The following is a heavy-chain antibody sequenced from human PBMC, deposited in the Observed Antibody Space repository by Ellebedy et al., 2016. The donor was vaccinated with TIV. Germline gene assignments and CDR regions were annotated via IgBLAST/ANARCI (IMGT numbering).Heavy chain of an antibody. D-gene: IGHD3-22*01. V-gene: IGHV1-18*01. Sequence: AASVKVSCKASGYTFINYGISWVRQAPGQGLEWMGWISAYNGNTNYAQKLQGRVTMTTDTSTSTAYMELRSLRSDDTAVYYCARVSFGSYDYYDSSGYYSYYFDYWGQGTLVTISS. CDR2: ISAYNGNT. CDR3: ARVSFGSYDYYDSSGYYSYYFDY. J-gene: IGHJ4*02. CDR1: GYTFINYG.